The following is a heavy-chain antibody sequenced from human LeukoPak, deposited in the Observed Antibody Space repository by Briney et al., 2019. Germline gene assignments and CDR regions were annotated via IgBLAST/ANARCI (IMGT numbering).Heavy chain of an antibody. V-gene: IGHV1-69*05. D-gene: IGHD3-22*01. CDR3: AMEYYYDSSGYPMYDY. CDR1: GGTFSSYA. Sequence: SVKVSCKASGGTFSSYAISWVRQAPGQGLEWMGRIIPIFGTANYAQKFQGRVTITTDESTSTAYMELSSLRSEDTAVYYCAMEYYYDSSGYPMYDYCGQGTLVTVSS. CDR2: IIPIFGTA. J-gene: IGHJ4*02.